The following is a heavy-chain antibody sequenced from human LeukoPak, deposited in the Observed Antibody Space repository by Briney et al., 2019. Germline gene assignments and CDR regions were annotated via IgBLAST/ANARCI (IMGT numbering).Heavy chain of an antibody. CDR2: ISYDGSNK. Sequence: GGSLRLSCAASGFTCSTYGMHWVRQAPGKGLEWVAVISYDGSNKYYADSVKGRFTISRDNSKNTLYLQMNSLRAEDTAVYYCAKDPAGYSSSWYVVPNDWGQGTLVTVSS. J-gene: IGHJ4*02. CDR3: AKDPAGYSSSWYVVPND. CDR1: GFTCSTYG. D-gene: IGHD6-13*01. V-gene: IGHV3-30*18.